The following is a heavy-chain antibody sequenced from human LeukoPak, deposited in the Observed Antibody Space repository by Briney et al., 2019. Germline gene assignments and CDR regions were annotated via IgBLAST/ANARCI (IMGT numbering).Heavy chain of an antibody. CDR1: GGSISSSSYY. CDR2: IYYSGST. Sequence: SETLSLTCTVSGGSISSSSYYWGWIRQPPGKGLEWIGSIYYSGSTYYNPSLKSRVTISVDTSKNQFSLKLSSVTAADTAVYYCARLLYGSGSYYNRGYFDYWGQGTLVTVSS. CDR3: ARLLYGSGSYYNRGYFDY. D-gene: IGHD3-10*01. J-gene: IGHJ4*02. V-gene: IGHV4-39*01.